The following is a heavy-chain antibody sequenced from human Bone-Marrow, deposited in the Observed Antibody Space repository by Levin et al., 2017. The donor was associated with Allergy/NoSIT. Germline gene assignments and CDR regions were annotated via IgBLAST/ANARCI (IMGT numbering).Heavy chain of an antibody. CDR1: GFRFNDYG. J-gene: IGHJ6*02. CDR3: ARFSGVYGDYGLDV. Sequence: GGSLRLSCAASGFRFNDYGMHWVRQAPGKGLEWVAVISYDGTNKYYGDSAKGRFTISRDNSKNTLYLQMNSLRPEDTAMYYCARFSGVYGDYGLDVWCRGTTVTVSS. V-gene: IGHV3-30*03. CDR2: ISYDGTNK. D-gene: IGHD4-17*01.